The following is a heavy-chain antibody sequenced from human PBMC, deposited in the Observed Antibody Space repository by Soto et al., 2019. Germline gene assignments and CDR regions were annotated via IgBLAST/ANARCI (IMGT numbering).Heavy chain of an antibody. CDR3: TIPPSTTMVPRQGMDV. CDR1: GYTFTSYA. V-gene: IGHV1-3*01. D-gene: IGHD3-10*01. CDR2: INVGNGNT. Sequence: ASVKVSCKASGYTFTSYAMHWVRQAPGQRLEWMGWINVGNGNTKYSQKFQGRVTITRDTSASTAYMELSSLRSEDTAVFYCTIPPSTTMVPRQGMDVWGQGTTVTVSS. J-gene: IGHJ6*02.